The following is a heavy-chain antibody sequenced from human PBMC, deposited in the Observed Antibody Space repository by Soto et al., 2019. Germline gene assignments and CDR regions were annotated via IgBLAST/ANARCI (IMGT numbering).Heavy chain of an antibody. CDR3: ARDLAAADY. D-gene: IGHD6-13*01. CDR1: GGTFSSYT. V-gene: IGHV1-69*02. Sequence: ASVKVSCKASGGTFSSYTISWVRPAPGQGLEWMGMINPNRGIANYAQKFRGRVTMTRDTSTSTVYMDLSSLRSDDTAVYYCARDLAAADYWGQGTLVTVSS. CDR2: INPNRGIA. J-gene: IGHJ4*02.